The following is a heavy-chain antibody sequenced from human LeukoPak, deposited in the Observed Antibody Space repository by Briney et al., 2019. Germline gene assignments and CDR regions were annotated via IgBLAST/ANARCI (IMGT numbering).Heavy chain of an antibody. Sequence: ASVKVSCKASGGTFSSYAISRVRQAPGQGLEWMGGIIPIFGTANYAQKFQGRVTITADESTSTAYMELSSLRSEDTAVYYCARDRISSGWYYFDYWGQGTLVTVSS. J-gene: IGHJ4*02. V-gene: IGHV1-69*13. D-gene: IGHD6-19*01. CDR2: IIPIFGTA. CDR1: GGTFSSYA. CDR3: ARDRISSGWYYFDY.